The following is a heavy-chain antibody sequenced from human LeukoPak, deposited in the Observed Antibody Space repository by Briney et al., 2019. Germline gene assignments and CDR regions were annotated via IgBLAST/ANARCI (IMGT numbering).Heavy chain of an antibody. V-gene: IGHV3-23*01. J-gene: IGHJ4*02. CDR2: ISGSGGST. CDR3: AKDGGIAARPYYFDY. D-gene: IGHD6-6*01. CDR1: GFTFSSHA. Sequence: GGSLRLSCAASGFTFSSHAMSWVRQAPGKGLEWVSAISGSGGSTYYADSVKGRFTISRDNSKNTLYLQMNSLRAEDTAVYYCAKDGGIAARPYYFDYWGQGTLVTVSS.